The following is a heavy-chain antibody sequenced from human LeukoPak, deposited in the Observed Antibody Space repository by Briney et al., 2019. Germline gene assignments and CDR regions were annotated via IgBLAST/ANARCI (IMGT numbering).Heavy chain of an antibody. CDR3: ARSPGPLNYFDY. D-gene: IGHD4/OR15-4a*01. CDR2: IYHSGST. CDR1: GGSISSGGYY. V-gene: IGHV4-30-2*01. Sequence: SQTLSLTCTVSGGSISSGGYYWSWIRQPPGKGLEWIGYIYHSGSTYYNPSLKSRVTISVDRSKNQFSLKLRSVTAADTAVYYCARSPGPLNYFDYWGQGTLVTVSS. J-gene: IGHJ4*02.